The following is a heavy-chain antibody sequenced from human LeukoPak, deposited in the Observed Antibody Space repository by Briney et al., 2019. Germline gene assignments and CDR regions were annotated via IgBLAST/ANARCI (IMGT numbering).Heavy chain of an antibody. Sequence: VSVKVSCKASGYTFTSYAMNWVRQAPGQGLEWMGWINTNTGNPTYAQGFTGRFVFSLDTSVSTAYLQISSLKAEDTAVYYCARGYTKDMTSVTHFDCWGQGTLVTVSS. CDR1: GYTFTSYA. D-gene: IGHD4-17*01. J-gene: IGHJ4*02. CDR2: INTNTGNP. CDR3: ARGYTKDMTSVTHFDC. V-gene: IGHV7-4-1*02.